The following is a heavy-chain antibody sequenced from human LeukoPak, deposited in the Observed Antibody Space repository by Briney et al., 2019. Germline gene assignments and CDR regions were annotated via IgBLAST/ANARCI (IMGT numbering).Heavy chain of an antibody. Sequence: PGGSLRLSCAASGFTFDDYTMHWVRQAPGKGLEWVSLISWDGGSTYYADSVKGRFTISRDNSKNSLFLQMNSLRAEDTALYYCARDHYYGGNSGGLRYWGQGTLVTVSS. V-gene: IGHV3-43*01. CDR1: GFTFDDYT. D-gene: IGHD4-23*01. J-gene: IGHJ4*02. CDR3: ARDHYYGGNSGGLRY. CDR2: ISWDGGST.